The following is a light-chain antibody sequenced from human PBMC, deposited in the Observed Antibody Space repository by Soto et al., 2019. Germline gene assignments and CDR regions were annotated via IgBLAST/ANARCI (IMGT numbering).Light chain of an antibody. CDR2: AAS. CDR3: LTYNSGLWT. V-gene: IGKV1-27*01. J-gene: IGKJ1*01. Sequence: DIQMTQSPSSLSASVGDRVTFTCRASRGITNHLAWYQQKPGKVPKLLIYAASTLQSGVPSRFSGSGSGTDFTLNISSLQPEDVATYFCLTYNSGLWTFGQGTKVQIK. CDR1: RGITNH.